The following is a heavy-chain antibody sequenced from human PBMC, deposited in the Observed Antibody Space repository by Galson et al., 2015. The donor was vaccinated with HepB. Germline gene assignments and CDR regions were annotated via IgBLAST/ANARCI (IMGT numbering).Heavy chain of an antibody. CDR3: ARSASYDHFWGSYRPPPDY. V-gene: IGHV3-30*03. CDR2: ISYDESNK. D-gene: IGHD3-16*02. CDR1: GFTFSTYG. Sequence: SLRLSCAASGFTFSTYGIHWVRQAPGKGLEWVAVISYDESNKYYADSVKGRFTISRDNSKNTLYLQMNSLRAEDTAVYYCARSASYDHFWGSYRPPPDYWGQGTVVTVSS. J-gene: IGHJ4*02.